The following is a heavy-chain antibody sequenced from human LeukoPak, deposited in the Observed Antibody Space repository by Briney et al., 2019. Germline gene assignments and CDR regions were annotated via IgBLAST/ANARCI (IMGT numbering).Heavy chain of an antibody. CDR1: GGSFSDYC. J-gene: IGHJ3*02. CDR3: ARQPTRDGFDI. D-gene: IGHD5-24*01. CDR2: RYYTGNT. V-gene: IGHV4-39*01. Sequence: SETLSLTCTVYGGSFSDYCWSWIRQPPGKGLEWIGSRYYTGNTYYHPSFKSRVSISEDTSKNQFSLELSSVTATDTAVYYCARQPTRDGFDIWGQGTKVTVSS.